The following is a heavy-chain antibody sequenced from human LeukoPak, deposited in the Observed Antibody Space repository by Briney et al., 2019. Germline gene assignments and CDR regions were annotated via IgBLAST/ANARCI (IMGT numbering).Heavy chain of an antibody. CDR3: ARSWGSYRTDY. V-gene: IGHV3-48*01. CDR2: ISSSSSTI. CDR1: GFTFSSYA. Sequence: GGSLRLSCAASGFTFSSYAMSWVRQAPGKGLEWVSYISSSSSTIYLADSVKGRFTISRDNAKNSLYLQMNSLRAEDTAVYYCARSWGSYRTDYWGQGTRVTVSS. J-gene: IGHJ4*02. D-gene: IGHD3-16*02.